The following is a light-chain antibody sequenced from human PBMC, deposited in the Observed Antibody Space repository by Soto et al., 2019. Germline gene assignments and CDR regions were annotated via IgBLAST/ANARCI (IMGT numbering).Light chain of an antibody. Sequence: DIHMTQSPPYLSASVGDRVTITCRASQDINDWLAWYQQKPGKAPKLLIYGSSSLESGVPPRFSGSGSETNFTLTISSLQTEDSATYYCQQIDSFPYSFGQGTNLDIK. CDR3: QQIDSFPYS. CDR2: GSS. V-gene: IGKV1-12*01. CDR1: QDINDW. J-gene: IGKJ2*03.